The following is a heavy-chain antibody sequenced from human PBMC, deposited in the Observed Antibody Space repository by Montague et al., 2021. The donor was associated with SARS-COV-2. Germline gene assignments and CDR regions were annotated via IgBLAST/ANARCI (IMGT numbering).Heavy chain of an antibody. D-gene: IGHD3-9*01. V-gene: IGHV2-70*01. Sequence: PALVKPTQTLTLTCTFSGFSLSTSGMCVSWIRQPPGKALEWLALIDWDDDKYYSTSLKTRPTISKDTSKNQVVLTMTNMDPVDTATYYCARTYYDILPNLYSFDYWGQGTLVTVSS. CDR1: GFSLSTSGMC. CDR3: ARTYYDILPNLYSFDY. J-gene: IGHJ4*02. CDR2: IDWDDDK.